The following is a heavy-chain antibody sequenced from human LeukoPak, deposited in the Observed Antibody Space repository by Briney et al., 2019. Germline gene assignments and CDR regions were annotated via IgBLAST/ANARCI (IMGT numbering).Heavy chain of an antibody. CDR1: RFTFTTYA. Sequence: GGSLRLSCAAFRFTFTTYALSWVRQGPGKGLEWVSTINGNGDNTYYADSVKGRFTISRDNSKNTLYLQMNSLKTEDTAVYYCAKRWFGELGVDWFDPWCQGTLVTVSS. CDR2: INGNGDNT. J-gene: IGHJ5*02. D-gene: IGHD3-10*01. V-gene: IGHV3-23*01. CDR3: AKRWFGELGVDWFDP.